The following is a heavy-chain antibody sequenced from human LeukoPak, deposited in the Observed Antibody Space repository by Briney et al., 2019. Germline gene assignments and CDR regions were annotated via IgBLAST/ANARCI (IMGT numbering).Heavy chain of an antibody. Sequence: GGSLRLSCSASGFTFSSYAMHWVRQAPGKGLEYVSAISGNGGSTYYADSVKGRFTISRDNSKNTLYLQMSSLSAEDTAVYYCVIPDRSRWYYFDYWGQGTLVTVSS. CDR3: VIPDRSRWYYFDY. CDR2: ISGNGGST. CDR1: GFTFSSYA. J-gene: IGHJ4*02. D-gene: IGHD6-13*01. V-gene: IGHV3-64D*09.